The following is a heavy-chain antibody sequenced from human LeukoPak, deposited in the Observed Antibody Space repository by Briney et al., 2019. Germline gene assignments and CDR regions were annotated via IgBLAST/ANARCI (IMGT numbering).Heavy chain of an antibody. V-gene: IGHV3-11*01. Sequence: GGSLRLSCTASGFSFSDYYMSWVRQAPGKGLEWVSYISNSGRTIYYADSVKGRFTISRDNAKNSLYLQMDSLRAEDAAVYYCARDATIFGVVIYIDYWGQGTLVTVSS. J-gene: IGHJ4*02. CDR1: GFSFSDYY. D-gene: IGHD3-3*01. CDR2: ISNSGRTI. CDR3: ARDATIFGVVIYIDY.